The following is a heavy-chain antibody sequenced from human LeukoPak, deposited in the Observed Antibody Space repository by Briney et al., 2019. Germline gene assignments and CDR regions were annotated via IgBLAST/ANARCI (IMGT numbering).Heavy chain of an antibody. D-gene: IGHD3-22*01. CDR1: GFTFSSYW. CDR2: INSDGSST. J-gene: IGHJ4*02. V-gene: IGHV3-74*01. CDR3: ARGGRYYDSSGYSVPDY. Sequence: GGSLRLSCAASGFTFSSYWMHWVRQAPGKGLVWVSRINSDGSSTSYADSVKGRFTISRDNSKNTLYLQMNSLRAEDTAVYYCARGGRYYDSSGYSVPDYWGQGTLVTVSS.